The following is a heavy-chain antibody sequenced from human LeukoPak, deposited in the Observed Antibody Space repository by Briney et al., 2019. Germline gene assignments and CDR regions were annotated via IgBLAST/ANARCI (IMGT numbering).Heavy chain of an antibody. V-gene: IGHV4-34*01. CDR3: ARGYCSSTSCYVFDY. CDR2: INHSGIT. D-gene: IGHD2-2*01. CDR1: GGSFTDYY. Sequence: SETLSLTCAVYGGSFTDYYWNWIRQPPGKGLEWIGEINHSGITHYNPSLKSRVTISADTSKNQFSLKLNSVTPEDTAVYYCARGYCSSTSCYVFDYWGQGTLVTVSS. J-gene: IGHJ4*02.